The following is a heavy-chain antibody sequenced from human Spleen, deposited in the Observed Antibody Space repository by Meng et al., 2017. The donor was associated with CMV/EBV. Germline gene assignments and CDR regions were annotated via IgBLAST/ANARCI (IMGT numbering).Heavy chain of an antibody. V-gene: IGHV4-4*07. CDR3: AGGYSSGWYWFDP. J-gene: IGHJ5*02. Sequence: QVQLQESGQGLVKPSETLSLTCTASCGSISSYYWRWIRQPAGKGLEWIGRTYTSGSTNYNPSLKSRVTMSVDTSKNQFSLKLSSVTAADTAVYYCAGGYSSGWYWFDPWGQGTLVTVSS. CDR2: TYTSGST. D-gene: IGHD6-19*01. CDR1: CGSISSYY.